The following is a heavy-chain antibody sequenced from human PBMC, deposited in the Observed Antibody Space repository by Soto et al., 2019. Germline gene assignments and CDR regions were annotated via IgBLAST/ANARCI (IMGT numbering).Heavy chain of an antibody. J-gene: IGHJ6*02. V-gene: IGHV3-73*01. CDR1: GFTLSRSA. CDR3: SRHEEGRRMVFYGMDV. D-gene: IGHD2-8*01. CDR2: VRSKIHSYAT. Sequence: QTGGSLRPSCSASGFTLSRSALHWVRQAPGKGLEWVGRVRSKIHSYATSFADSVRGRFTISRNDSDNTVSLEMSGLKSEDTALYYCSRHEEGRRMVFYGMDVWGQGTTVTVSS.